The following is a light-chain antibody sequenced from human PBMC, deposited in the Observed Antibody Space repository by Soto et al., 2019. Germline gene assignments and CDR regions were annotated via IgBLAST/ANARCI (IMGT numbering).Light chain of an antibody. V-gene: IGLV8-61*01. CDR3: VLFLDGGISV. Sequence: QAVVTQEPSFSVSPGGTVTLTCGLSSGSVSTSNYPSWSQQTPGQAPRTLIYSTNTRSSGVPDRFSGSILGNKAALTITGAEADDESEYYWVLFLDGGISVLRGGTKLNVL. CDR2: STN. CDR1: SGSVSTSNY. J-gene: IGLJ3*02.